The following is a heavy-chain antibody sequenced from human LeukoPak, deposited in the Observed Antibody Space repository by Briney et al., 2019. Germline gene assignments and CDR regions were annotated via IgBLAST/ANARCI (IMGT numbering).Heavy chain of an antibody. Sequence: PGGSLRLSCAASGFIFSSYSMNWVRQAPGKGLEWVSSISSSSSYIYYADSVKGRFTISRDNAKNSLYLQMNSLRAEDTAVYYCARDWGYGYEYYMDVWGKGTTVTVSS. CDR3: ARDWGYGYEYYMDV. V-gene: IGHV3-21*01. J-gene: IGHJ6*03. CDR2: ISSSSSYI. D-gene: IGHD5-18*01. CDR1: GFIFSSYS.